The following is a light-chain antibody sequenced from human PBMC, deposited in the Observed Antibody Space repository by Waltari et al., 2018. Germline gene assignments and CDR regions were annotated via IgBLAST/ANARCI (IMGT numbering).Light chain of an antibody. CDR2: AAS. CDR1: QSMSSY. V-gene: IGKV1-39*01. J-gene: IGKJ4*01. CDR3: QQSYSTPLT. Sequence: DFQLPQSPSSLSASVGDRFTITCRASQSMSSYLNWYQQKPGKAPKLLIYAASSLQSGVPSRFSGSGSGTDFTLTISSLQPEDFATYYCQQSYSTPLTFGGGTKVEIK.